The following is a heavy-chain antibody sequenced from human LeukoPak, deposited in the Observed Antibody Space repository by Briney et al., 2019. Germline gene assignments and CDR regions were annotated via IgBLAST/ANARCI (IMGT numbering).Heavy chain of an antibody. CDR3: AGDGIAAGYWFDP. J-gene: IGHJ5*02. D-gene: IGHD6-25*01. V-gene: IGHV1-46*01. CDR1: GYTFTSYY. Sequence: ASVKVSCKASGYTFTSYYMHWVRQAPGQGLEWMGIINPSGGSTSYAQKFQGRVTMTRDTSTSTVYMELSSLRSEDTAVYYCAGDGIAAGYWFDPWGQGTLVTVSS. CDR2: INPSGGST.